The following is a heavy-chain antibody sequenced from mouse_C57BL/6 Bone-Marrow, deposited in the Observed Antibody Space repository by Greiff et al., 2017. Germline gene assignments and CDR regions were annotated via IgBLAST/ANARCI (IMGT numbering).Heavy chain of an antibody. Sequence: VQLQQSGAELVMPGASVKLSCKASGYTFTSYWMHWVKQRPGQGLEWIGEIDPSDSYTNYNQKFKGKSTLTVDKSSSTAYMQLSSLTSEDSAVYYCARRWLRRYFDVWGTGTTVTVSS. D-gene: IGHD2-2*01. CDR2: IDPSDSYT. J-gene: IGHJ1*03. CDR1: GYTFTSYW. V-gene: IGHV1-69*01. CDR3: ARRWLRRYFDV.